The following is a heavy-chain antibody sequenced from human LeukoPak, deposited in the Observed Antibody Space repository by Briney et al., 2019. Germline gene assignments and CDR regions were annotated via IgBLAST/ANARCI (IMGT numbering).Heavy chain of an antibody. J-gene: IGHJ4*02. CDR1: LVTPTTFT. CDR3: ARVFGSSWPH. D-gene: IGHD6-13*01. CDR2: IIPIFGTE. V-gene: IGHV1-69*13. Sequence: SLKPSSTVSLVTPTTFTTSWVRHATRQGLEWIGGIIPIFGTEIYAQKFQGRVTITADESTSTAYMELSSLRSEDTAVYYCARVFGSSWPHWGQGTLVTVSS.